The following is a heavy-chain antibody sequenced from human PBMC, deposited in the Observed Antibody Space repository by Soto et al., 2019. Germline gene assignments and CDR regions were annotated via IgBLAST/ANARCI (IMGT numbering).Heavy chain of an antibody. Sequence: QLQLQESGPGLVKPSGTLSLTCTVSGGSISSDRYFWAWIRQPPGKGLEWIGGMFYSGSTYYNPSLKSRGTISVDMSVHMSKNRFSLKLNSVSAADTAIYFCARADYYDSYSYYFLPSDFDFWGQGTLVTVSS. CDR1: GGSISSDRYF. D-gene: IGHD3-22*01. CDR3: ARADYYDSYSYYFLPSDFDF. CDR2: MFYSGST. V-gene: IGHV4-39*01. J-gene: IGHJ4*02.